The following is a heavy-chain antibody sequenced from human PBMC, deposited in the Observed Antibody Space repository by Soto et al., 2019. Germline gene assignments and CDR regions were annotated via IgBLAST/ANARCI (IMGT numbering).Heavy chain of an antibody. Sequence: VESLTISCKASGYSFTRYCIGWVLQMPGKGLEWMGIIYPGDCDTSYSPSFQGQVTISADKSISTAYLQWNSLKASDTAMYYCATPPYSASYYYFDQWGQGTTVTVSS. D-gene: IGHD1-26*01. CDR2: IYPGDCDT. CDR1: GYSFTRYC. CDR3: ATPPYSASYYYFDQ. J-gene: IGHJ4*02. V-gene: IGHV5-51*01.